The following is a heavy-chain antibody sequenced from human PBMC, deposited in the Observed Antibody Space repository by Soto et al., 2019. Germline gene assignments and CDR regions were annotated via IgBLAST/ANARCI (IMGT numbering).Heavy chain of an antibody. CDR1: GGSISSGDYY. Sequence: SETLSLTCTVSGGSISSGDYYWSWIRQPPGKGLEWIGYIYYSGSTYYNPSLKSRVTISVDTSKNQFSLKLSSVTAADTAVYYCARGFRRGSYYDILTGYYRFPYFDYWGQGTLVTV. V-gene: IGHV4-30-4*01. D-gene: IGHD3-9*01. J-gene: IGHJ4*02. CDR3: ARGFRRGSYYDILTGYYRFPYFDY. CDR2: IYYSGST.